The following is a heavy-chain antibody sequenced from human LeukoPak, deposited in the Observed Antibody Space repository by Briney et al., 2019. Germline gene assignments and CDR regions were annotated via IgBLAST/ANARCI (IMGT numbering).Heavy chain of an antibody. CDR3: ASTMYSSSRYGPHYMDV. CDR1: GGSISSYY. D-gene: IGHD6-13*01. Sequence: ASETLSLTCTVSGGSISSYYWSWIRQPPGKGLEWVGYIYYSGSTNYNPSLTTRVTISGNSSKKQFSLNLSPVTAPDTAVYNCASTMYSSSRYGPHYMDVWGKGTTVTVSS. J-gene: IGHJ6*03. V-gene: IGHV4-59*01. CDR2: IYYSGST.